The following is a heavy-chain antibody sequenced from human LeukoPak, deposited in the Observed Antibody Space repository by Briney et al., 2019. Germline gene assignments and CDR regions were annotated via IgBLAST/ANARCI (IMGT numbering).Heavy chain of an antibody. J-gene: IGHJ6*02. CDR2: ISAYNGNT. CDR3: ARDWVYSGYDCLACQLDYYYYYGMDV. Sequence: GASVKVSCKASGYTFTSYGISWVRQAPGQGLEWMGWISAYNGNTNYAQKLQGRVTMTTDTSTSTAYMELRSLRSDDTAVYYCARDWVYSGYDCLACQLDYYYYYGMDVWGQGTTVTVSS. V-gene: IGHV1-18*01. CDR1: GYTFTSYG. D-gene: IGHD5-12*01.